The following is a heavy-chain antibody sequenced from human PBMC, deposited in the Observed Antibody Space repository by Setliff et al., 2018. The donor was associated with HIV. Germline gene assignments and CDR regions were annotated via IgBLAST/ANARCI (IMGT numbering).Heavy chain of an antibody. V-gene: IGHV4-59*12. J-gene: IGHJ5*02. CDR1: GASISSYY. CDR3: ARDQSIAARYLFDP. Sequence: KASETLSLTCNVSGASISSYYWSWIRQPPGKGLEWIGYIYHSGTTNYNPSLKSRVTISVDKSKNQFSLKLTSVTAADTAVYYCARDQSIAARYLFDPWGQGTLVTVSS. CDR2: IYHSGTT. D-gene: IGHD6-6*01.